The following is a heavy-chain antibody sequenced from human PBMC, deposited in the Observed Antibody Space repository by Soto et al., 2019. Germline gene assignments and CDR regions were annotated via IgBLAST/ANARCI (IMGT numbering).Heavy chain of an antibody. CDR1: GFTFDDYV. J-gene: IGHJ6*02. Sequence: EVQLVESGGGLVQPGRSLRLSCAASGFTFDDYVVHWVRQVPGKGLEWVSGIDWDRGAIGYADSVKGRFTISRDSAKNSLFLKMNSLRAEDTALYYCAKDIGYCSSSRCDYGMDVWGQGTTVTVSS. V-gene: IGHV3-9*01. D-gene: IGHD2-2*03. CDR2: IDWDRGAI. CDR3: AKDIGYCSSSRCDYGMDV.